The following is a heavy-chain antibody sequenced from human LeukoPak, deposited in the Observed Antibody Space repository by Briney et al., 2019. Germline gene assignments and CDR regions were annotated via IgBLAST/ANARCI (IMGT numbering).Heavy chain of an antibody. CDR1: GGSFSGYY. D-gene: IGHD6-13*01. J-gene: IGHJ5*02. Sequence: SETLSLTCAVYGGSFSGYYWSWIRQPPGKGLEWIGEINHSGSTNYNPSLKSRVTISVDTSKNQFSLKLSSVTAADTAVYYCARHYWQQLVEPWGQGTLVTVSS. CDR2: INHSGST. V-gene: IGHV4-34*01. CDR3: ARHYWQQLVEP.